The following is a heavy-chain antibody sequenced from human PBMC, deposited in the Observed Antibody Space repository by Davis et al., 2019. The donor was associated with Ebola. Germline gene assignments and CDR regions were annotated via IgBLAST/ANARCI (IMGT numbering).Heavy chain of an antibody. J-gene: IGHJ3*02. D-gene: IGHD2-15*01. CDR1: GFTFSSYG. CDR3: AREFLAHCAGGRCYERSDAFEM. Sequence: PGGSLRLSCAASGFTFSSYGMHWVRQAPGKGLEWVAVISYDGSNKYYADSVKGRFTISRDNSKNTLYLQMNSLRAEDTAVYYCAREFLAHCAGGRCYERSDAFEMWGRGTMVTVSS. V-gene: IGHV3-30*03. CDR2: ISYDGSNK.